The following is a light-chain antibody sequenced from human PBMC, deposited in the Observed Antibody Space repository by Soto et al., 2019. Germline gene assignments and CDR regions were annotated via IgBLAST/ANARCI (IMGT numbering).Light chain of an antibody. CDR1: QNVDSNY. CDR3: PDSGYLPWT. CDR2: AAS. V-gene: IGKV3-20*01. Sequence: IGVTKSPGALSLSPGERATLSCRASQNVDSNYLAWYQQKPGQAPRIIIFAASGRATGIQDRFSGSGSGTDLTLTISRLEAEDFALYCCPDSGYLPWTFGQGTKV. J-gene: IGKJ1*01.